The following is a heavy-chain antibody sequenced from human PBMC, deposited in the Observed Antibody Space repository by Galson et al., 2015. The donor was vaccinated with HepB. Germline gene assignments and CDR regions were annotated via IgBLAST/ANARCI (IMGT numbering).Heavy chain of an antibody. Sequence: SLRLSCAASGFIVSSNCMSWVRQAPGKGLEWVSVIYSGGSTHYADSVKGRFTISRDNSKNTLYLQMNSLRAEDTAVYYCARSSYYDFWSGPRHLGGYMDVWGKGTTVTVSS. CDR2: IYSGGST. CDR3: ARSSYYDFWSGPRHLGGYMDV. CDR1: GFIVSSNC. V-gene: IGHV3-66*01. D-gene: IGHD3-3*01. J-gene: IGHJ6*03.